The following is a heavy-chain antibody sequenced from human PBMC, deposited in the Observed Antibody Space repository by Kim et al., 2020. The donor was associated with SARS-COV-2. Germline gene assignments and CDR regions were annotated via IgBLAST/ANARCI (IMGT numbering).Heavy chain of an antibody. J-gene: IGHJ4*02. CDR3: ARVGVTMIVVAPLNY. D-gene: IGHD3-22*01. V-gene: IGHV3-30*07. Sequence: DSVKGRFTISRDNSKNTLYLQMNSLRAEDTAVYYCARVGVTMIVVAPLNYWGQGTLVTVSS.